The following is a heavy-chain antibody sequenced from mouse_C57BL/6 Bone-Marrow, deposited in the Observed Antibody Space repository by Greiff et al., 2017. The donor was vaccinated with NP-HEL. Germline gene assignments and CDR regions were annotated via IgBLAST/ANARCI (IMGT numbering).Heavy chain of an antibody. D-gene: IGHD2-2*01. CDR3: ARGPVTTYYAMGY. V-gene: IGHV7-1*01. CDR1: GFTFSDFY. J-gene: IGHJ4*01. CDR2: SSNKANDYTT. Sequence: EVQLVESGGGLVQSGRSLRLSCATSGFTFSDFYMEWVRQAPGKGLEWIAASSNKANDYTTEHSAYVKCSFIVSRDTAQIILYLQMNALRAEDTAICYCARGPVTTYYAMGYWGQGTSVTVSS.